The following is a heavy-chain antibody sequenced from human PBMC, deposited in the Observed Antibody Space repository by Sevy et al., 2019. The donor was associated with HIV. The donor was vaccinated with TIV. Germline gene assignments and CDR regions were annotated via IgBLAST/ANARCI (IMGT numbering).Heavy chain of an antibody. Sequence: GGSLRLSCAGSGFTFSSYSMSWVRQAPGKGLEWVSSIGTSSSYIYYAHSVKGRFTISRDNAKNSLYLQMNSLRAEDTAMYYCARSHITMVRGVLDCWGQGTLVTVSS. V-gene: IGHV3-21*01. J-gene: IGHJ4*02. CDR3: ARSHITMVRGVLDC. CDR2: IGTSSSYI. CDR1: GFTFSSYS. D-gene: IGHD3-10*01.